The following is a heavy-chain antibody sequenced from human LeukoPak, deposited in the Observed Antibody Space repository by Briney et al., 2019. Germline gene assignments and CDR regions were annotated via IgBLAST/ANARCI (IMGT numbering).Heavy chain of an antibody. CDR2: IYHSGSI. D-gene: IGHD3-10*01. J-gene: IGHJ6*03. CDR1: GGSISSSNW. Sequence: SETLSLTCAVSGGSISSSNWWSWVRQPPGKGLEWIGEIYHSGSINYKSSLKGRFTISRDNSKNTLYLQMNSLRSEDTAVYYCATGYGSGSRSGYYMDVWGKGTTVTISS. CDR3: ATGYGSGSRSGYYMDV. V-gene: IGHV4-4*02.